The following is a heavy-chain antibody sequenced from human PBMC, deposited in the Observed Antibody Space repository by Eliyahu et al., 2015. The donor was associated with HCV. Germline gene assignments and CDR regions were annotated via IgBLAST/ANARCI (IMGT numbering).Heavy chain of an antibody. J-gene: IGHJ4*02. V-gene: IGHV1-2*02. CDR3: ARSPGYCSSTSCYLFDY. CDR2: INPNSGGT. CDR1: GYXFTGXX. Sequence: QVQLVQSGAEVKKPGASVKVSCXASGYXFTGXXMHWVRQAPGQGLEWMGWINPNSGGTNYAQKFQGRVTMTRDTSISTAYMELSRLRSDDTAVYYCARSPGYCSSTSCYLFDYWGQGTLVTVSS. D-gene: IGHD2-2*01.